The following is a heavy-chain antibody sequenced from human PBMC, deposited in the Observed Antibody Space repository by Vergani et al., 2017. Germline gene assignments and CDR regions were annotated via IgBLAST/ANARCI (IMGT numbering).Heavy chain of an antibody. CDR1: GGSISSSSYY. CDR3: ATIFLEWSHYYYYGMDV. V-gene: IGHV4-39*07. J-gene: IGHJ6*02. Sequence: QLQLQESGPGLVKPSETLSLTCTVSGGSISSSSYYWGWIRQPPGKGLEWIGSIYYSGSTYYNPSLKSRVTISVDTSKNQFSLKLSSVTAADTAVYYCATIFLEWSHYYYYGMDVWGQGTTVTVSS. CDR2: IYYSGST. D-gene: IGHD3-3*01.